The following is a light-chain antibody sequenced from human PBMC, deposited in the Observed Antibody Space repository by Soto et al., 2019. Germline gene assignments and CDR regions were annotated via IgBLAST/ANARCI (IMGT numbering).Light chain of an antibody. J-gene: IGKJ1*01. V-gene: IGKV3-20*01. CDR2: GAS. Sequence: EIVLTQSPGTLSLSPGERATLSCRASQSVSSSYLAWYQQKPGQAPRLLIYGASSRATGIPDRFSGSGSGTDFTLTISRLEPEDVAVYYCQQSANSPRTFGQGTKV. CDR1: QSVSSSY. CDR3: QQSANSPRT.